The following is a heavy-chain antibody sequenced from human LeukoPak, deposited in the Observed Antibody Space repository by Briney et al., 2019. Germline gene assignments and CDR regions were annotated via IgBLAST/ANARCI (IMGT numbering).Heavy chain of an antibody. J-gene: IGHJ4*02. CDR2: ISAYNGNT. CDR1: GCTFTSYG. D-gene: IGHD6-13*01. Sequence: GASVKVSCKASGCTFTSYGISWVRQAPGQGLEWMGWISAYNGNTNYAQKLQGRVTMTTDTSTSTAYMELRSLRSDDTVLYYCARLVAAGSTLFDYWGQGTLVTVSS. CDR3: ARLVAAGSTLFDY. V-gene: IGHV1-18*01.